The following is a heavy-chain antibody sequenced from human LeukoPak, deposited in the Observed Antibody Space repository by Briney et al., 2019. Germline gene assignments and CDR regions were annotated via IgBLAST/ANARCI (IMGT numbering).Heavy chain of an antibody. CDR3: ARDWTRGYSYGDGYSDY. D-gene: IGHD5-18*01. Sequence: PSETLSLTCTVSGGSISSSSYYWSWIRQPAGKGLEWIGRIYTSGSTNYNPSLKSRVTISVDKSKNQFSLKLSSVTAADTAVYYCARDWTRGYSYGDGYSDYWGQGTLVTVSS. J-gene: IGHJ4*02. CDR2: IYTSGST. CDR1: GGSISSSSYY. V-gene: IGHV4-61*02.